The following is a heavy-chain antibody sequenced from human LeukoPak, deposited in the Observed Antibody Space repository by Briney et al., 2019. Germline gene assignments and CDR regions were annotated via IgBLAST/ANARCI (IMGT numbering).Heavy chain of an antibody. CDR2: IKQDGSEK. CDR3: ARFGSGSYYYYYGMDV. CDR1: GFTFSSYG. J-gene: IGHJ6*02. D-gene: IGHD3-10*01. V-gene: IGHV3-7*01. Sequence: GGSLRLSCAASGFTFSSYGMHWVRQAPGKGLEWVANIKQDGSEKYYVDSVKGRFTISRNNVKNSLYLQMNSLRAEDTAVYYCARFGSGSYYYYYGMDVWGQGTTVTVSS.